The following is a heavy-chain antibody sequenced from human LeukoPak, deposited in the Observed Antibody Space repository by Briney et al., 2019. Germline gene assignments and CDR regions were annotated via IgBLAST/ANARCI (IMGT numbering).Heavy chain of an antibody. CDR1: GGSISSYY. Sequence: PSETLSLTCTVSGGSISSYYWSWIRQPPGKGLEWIGSIYYSGSTYYNPSLKSRVTISVDTSKNQFSLKLSSVTAADTAVYYCARGGHYYDYWGQGTLVTVSS. CDR3: ARGGHYYDY. CDR2: IYYSGST. J-gene: IGHJ4*02. V-gene: IGHV4-39*07.